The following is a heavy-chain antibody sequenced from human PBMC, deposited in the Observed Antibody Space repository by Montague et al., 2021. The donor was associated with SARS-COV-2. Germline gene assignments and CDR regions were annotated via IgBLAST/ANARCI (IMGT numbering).Heavy chain of an antibody. CDR2: IYFNGHS. J-gene: IGHJ3*02. D-gene: IGHD2-2*01. CDR3: AGQPPYQTGALDI. V-gene: IGHV4-39*01. Sequence: SETLSLTCTVSGGSISNSHYYCAWIRQPPGKGLEWIGSIYFNGHSYYNPSLQNRASISLDTSKNQYYLKLDSVAAADTAVYYCAGQPPYQTGALDIWGQGTMVTVSS. CDR1: GGSISNSHYY.